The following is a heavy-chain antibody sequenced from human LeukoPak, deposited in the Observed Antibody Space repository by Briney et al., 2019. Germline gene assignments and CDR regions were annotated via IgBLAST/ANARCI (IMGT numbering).Heavy chain of an antibody. V-gene: IGHV3-33*01. D-gene: IGHD6-13*01. CDR1: GFTFSSYG. J-gene: IGHJ4*02. CDR3: ARGGKIAAAEDYFDY. CDR2: IWYDGSNK. Sequence: GRSLRLSCAASGFTFSSYGMHWVRQAPGKGLEWVAVIWYDGSNKYYADSAKGRFTISRDNSKNTLYLQMNSLRAEDTAVYYCARGGKIAAAEDYFDYWGQGTLVTVSS.